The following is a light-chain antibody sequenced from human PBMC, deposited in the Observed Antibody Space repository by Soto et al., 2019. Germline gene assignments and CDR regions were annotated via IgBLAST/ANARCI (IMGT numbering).Light chain of an antibody. J-gene: IGKJ4*01. CDR1: QSINNY. Sequence: EIVLTQSPATLSLSPGERATLSCRASQSINNYLAWYQQKPGRAPRLLIYDASNRATGIPARFSGSGSGTDFTLTISSLEPEDFAVYYCQQRFNWPSLPFGGGTKVEIK. CDR2: DAS. V-gene: IGKV3-11*01. CDR3: QQRFNWPSLP.